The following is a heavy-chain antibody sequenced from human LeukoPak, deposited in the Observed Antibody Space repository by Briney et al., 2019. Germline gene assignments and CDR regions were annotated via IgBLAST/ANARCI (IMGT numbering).Heavy chain of an antibody. V-gene: IGHV3-21*04. Sequence: GGSLRLSCAASGFTFSSYSMNWVRQAPGKGLEWVSSISSSSSYIYYADSVKGRFTISRDNAKNSLYLQMNSLRAEDTAVYYCAKGPYSSSWYSYFDYWGQGTLVTVSS. J-gene: IGHJ4*02. CDR2: ISSSSSYI. D-gene: IGHD6-13*01. CDR1: GFTFSSYS. CDR3: AKGPYSSSWYSYFDY.